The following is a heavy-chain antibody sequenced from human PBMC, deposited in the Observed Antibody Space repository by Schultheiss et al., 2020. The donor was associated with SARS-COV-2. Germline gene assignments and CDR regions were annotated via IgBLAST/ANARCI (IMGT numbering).Heavy chain of an antibody. CDR2: ISYDGSNK. J-gene: IGHJ6*02. V-gene: IGHV3-30*03. CDR3: ARVSVAGFEATLYYYYGMDV. D-gene: IGHD6-19*01. Sequence: GGSLRLSCAASGFTFSSYGMHWVRQAPGKGLEWVAVISYDGSNKYYADSVKGRFTISRHNSKNTLYLQMNSLRAEDTAVYYCARVSVAGFEATLYYYYGMDVWGQGTTVTVSS. CDR1: GFTFSSYG.